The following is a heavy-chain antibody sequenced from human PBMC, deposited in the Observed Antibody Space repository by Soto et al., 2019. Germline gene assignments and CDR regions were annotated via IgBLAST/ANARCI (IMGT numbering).Heavy chain of an antibody. CDR2: IWYDGSNK. Sequence: QVPLVESGGGVVQPGRSLRLSCAASGFTFSSYGMHWVRQAPGKGLEWVAVIWYDGSNKYYADSVKGRFTISRDNSKNTLYLQMNSLRAEDTAVYYCARESVVISSDGMDVWGQGTTVTVSS. V-gene: IGHV3-33*01. CDR3: ARESVVISSDGMDV. CDR1: GFTFSSYG. D-gene: IGHD3-22*01. J-gene: IGHJ6*02.